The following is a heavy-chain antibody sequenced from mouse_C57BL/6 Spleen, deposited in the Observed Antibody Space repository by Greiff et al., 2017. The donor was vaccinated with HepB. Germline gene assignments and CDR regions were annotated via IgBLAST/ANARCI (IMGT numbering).Heavy chain of an antibody. J-gene: IGHJ4*01. D-gene: IGHD2-4*01. CDR2: IYPYNGVS. Sequence: EVKLMESGPELVKPGASVKISCKASGYSFTGYYMHWVKQSHGNILDWIGYIYPYNGVSSYNQKFKGKATLTVDKSSSTAYMELRSLTSEDSAVYYCASHYDYDAGYAMDYWGQGTSVTVSS. CDR3: ASHYDYDAGYAMDY. CDR1: GYSFTGYY. V-gene: IGHV1-31*01.